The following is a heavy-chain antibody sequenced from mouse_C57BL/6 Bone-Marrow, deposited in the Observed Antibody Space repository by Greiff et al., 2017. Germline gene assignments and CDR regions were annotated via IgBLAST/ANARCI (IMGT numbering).Heavy chain of an antibody. J-gene: IGHJ1*03. CDR3: ARDTGYYYGSTPV. CDR1: GFTFSSYA. Sequence: EVMLVESGGGLVKPGGSLKLSCAASGFTFSSYAMSWVRQTPEKKLEWVATISDGGSYTYYPDNVKGRFTISRDNAKNNLYLQMSHLKSEDTAMYYCARDTGYYYGSTPVWGTGTTVTVSS. CDR2: ISDGGSYT. V-gene: IGHV5-4*01. D-gene: IGHD1-1*01.